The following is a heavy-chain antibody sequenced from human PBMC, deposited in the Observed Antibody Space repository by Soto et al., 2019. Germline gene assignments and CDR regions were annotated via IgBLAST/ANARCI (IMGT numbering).Heavy chain of an antibody. D-gene: IGHD3-3*01. CDR1: VFTFSSYA. CDR2: VRGNGDPP. Sequence: GGSLRLSCSASVFTFSSYAMHWVRHSPGKGLEYVSGVRGNGDPPFYADSVKGRFTISRDNSKNTLYLQMSGLSADDTAVYYCVKSRGGNNFDFLGWGEGALVTVTS. V-gene: IGHV3-64D*06. CDR3: VKSRGGNNFDFLG. J-gene: IGHJ1*01.